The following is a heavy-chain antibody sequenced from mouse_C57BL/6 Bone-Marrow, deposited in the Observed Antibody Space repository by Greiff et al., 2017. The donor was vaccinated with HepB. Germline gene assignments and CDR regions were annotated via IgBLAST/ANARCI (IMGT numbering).Heavy chain of an antibody. J-gene: IGHJ4*01. CDR3: ARLYYAMDY. CDR2: ISSGSSTI. Sequence: EVQLQESGGGLVKPGGSLKLSCAASGFTFSDYGMHWVRQAPEKGLEWVAYISSGSSTIYYADTVKGRFTLSRDNARNTLFLQMTSLRSEDTAMYYCARLYYAMDYWGQGTSVTVSS. V-gene: IGHV5-17*01. CDR1: GFTFSDYG.